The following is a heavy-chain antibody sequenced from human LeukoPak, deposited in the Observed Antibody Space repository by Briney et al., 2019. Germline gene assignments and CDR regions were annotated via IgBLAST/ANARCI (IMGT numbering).Heavy chain of an antibody. CDR2: ISGSGGST. J-gene: IGHJ4*02. CDR3: ARGYYDSSGYHYRGYFDY. Sequence: GGSLRLSCAASGFTFSSYAMSWVRQAPGKGLEWVSAISGSGGSTYYADSVKGRFTISRDNSKNTLYLQMNSLRAEDTAVYYCARGYYDSSGYHYRGYFDYWGQGTLVTVSS. CDR1: GFTFSSYA. V-gene: IGHV3-23*01. D-gene: IGHD3-22*01.